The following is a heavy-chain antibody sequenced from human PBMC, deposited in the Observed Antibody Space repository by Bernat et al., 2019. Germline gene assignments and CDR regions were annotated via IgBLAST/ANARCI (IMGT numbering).Heavy chain of an antibody. CDR2: IRYDGSNK. D-gene: IGHD3-22*01. V-gene: IGHV3-30*02. CDR3: ARVPSPYYYDSSGYAKRYYYYGMDV. CDR1: GFTFSSYG. J-gene: IGHJ6*02. Sequence: QVQLVESGGGVVQPGGSLRLSCAASGFTFSSYGMHWVRQAPGKGLEWVAFIRYDGSNKYYADSVKGRFTISRDNSKNTLYLQMNSLRAEDTVVYYCARVPSPYYYDSSGYAKRYYYYGMDVWGQGTTVTVSS.